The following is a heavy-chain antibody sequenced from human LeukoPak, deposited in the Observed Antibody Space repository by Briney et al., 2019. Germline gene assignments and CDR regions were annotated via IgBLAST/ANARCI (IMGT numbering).Heavy chain of an antibody. CDR2: ISDSGDTT. V-gene: IGHV3-23*01. CDR3: ASQTTVVTPLDY. CDR1: GFTFSSCA. D-gene: IGHD4-23*01. Sequence: GGSLRLSCAASGFTFSSCAMSWVRQAPGKGLEWVSTISDSGDTTYYADSVKGRFTISRDNSKNTLYLQMNSLRAEDTAVYYCASQTTVVTPLDYWGQGTLVTVSS. J-gene: IGHJ4*02.